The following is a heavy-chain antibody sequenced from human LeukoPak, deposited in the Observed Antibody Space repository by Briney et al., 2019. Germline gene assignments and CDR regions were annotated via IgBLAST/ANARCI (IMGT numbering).Heavy chain of an antibody. Sequence: SETLSLTCTVSGGSISGSSYNWGWIRQPQGKGLEWIGNIYYRGSTQYNLSVKSRVTISVDTSKNQFSLKLSSVTAADTAVYYCARGNYGDLLPYYWGQGTLVTVSS. V-gene: IGHV4-39*07. D-gene: IGHD4-17*01. CDR1: GGSISGSSYN. CDR3: ARGNYGDLLPYY. J-gene: IGHJ4*02. CDR2: IYYRGST.